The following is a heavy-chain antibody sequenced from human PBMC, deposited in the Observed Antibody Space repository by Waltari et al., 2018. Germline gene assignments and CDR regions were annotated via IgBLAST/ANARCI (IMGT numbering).Heavy chain of an antibody. CDR2: IIPIFGTA. V-gene: IGHV1-69*05. Sequence: SGGTFSSYAISWVRQAPGQGLEWMGGIIPIFGTANYAQKFQGRVTITTDESTSTAYMELSSLRSEDTAVYYCATVGASRGRFDYWGQGTLVTVSS. D-gene: IGHD1-26*01. J-gene: IGHJ4*02. CDR1: GGTFSSYA. CDR3: ATVGASRGRFDY.